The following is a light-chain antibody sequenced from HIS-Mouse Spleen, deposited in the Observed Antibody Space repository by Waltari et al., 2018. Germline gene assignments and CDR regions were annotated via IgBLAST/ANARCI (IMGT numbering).Light chain of an antibody. V-gene: IGKV4-1*01. CDR3: QQYYSTPYT. Sequence: DIVMTQSPDSLAVSLGERATINCKSSQSVLYSSNNKNYLAWYQQKPGQPPKLLIYCASTRESGVPDRFSGSGSGTDFTLTISGLQAEDVAVYYCQQYYSTPYTFGQGTKLEIK. J-gene: IGKJ2*01. CDR1: QSVLYSSNNKNY. CDR2: CAS.